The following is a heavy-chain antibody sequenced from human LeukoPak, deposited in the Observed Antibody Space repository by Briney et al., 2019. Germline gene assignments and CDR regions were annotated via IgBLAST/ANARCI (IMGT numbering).Heavy chain of an antibody. J-gene: IGHJ4*02. D-gene: IGHD3-10*01. V-gene: IGHV6-1*01. Sequence: SQTLSLTCAISGDSVSSNSAAWNWIRQSPSRGLEWLGRTYYRSKWYNDYAVSVKSRITINPDTSKNQFSLQLNSVTPEDTAVYYCARDVGQRYYYGSGSYYNQYDYFDYWGQGTLVTVSS. CDR1: GDSVSSNSAA. CDR3: ARDVGQRYYYGSGSYYNQYDYFDY. CDR2: TYYRSKWYN.